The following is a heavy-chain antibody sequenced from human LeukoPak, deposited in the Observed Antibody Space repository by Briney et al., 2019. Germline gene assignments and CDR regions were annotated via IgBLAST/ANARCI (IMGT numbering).Heavy chain of an antibody. J-gene: IGHJ5*02. D-gene: IGHD3-22*01. V-gene: IGHV4-4*07. CDR1: GGSISSYY. CDR3: ARETYYYDSSGYYSWFDP. Sequence: SETLSLTCTVSGGSISSYYWSWIRQPAGKGLEWIGRIYTSGSTNYNPSLKGRVTMSVDTSKNQFSLKLSSVTAADTAVYYCARETYYYDSSGYYSWFDPWGQGTLVTVSS. CDR2: IYTSGST.